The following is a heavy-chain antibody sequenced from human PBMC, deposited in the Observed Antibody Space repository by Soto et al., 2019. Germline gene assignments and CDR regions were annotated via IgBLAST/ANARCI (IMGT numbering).Heavy chain of an antibody. D-gene: IGHD2-2*01. CDR1: GFTFSSYW. V-gene: IGHV3-7*01. Sequence: GGSLRLSCAASGFTFSSYWMSWVRQAPGKGLEWVANIKQDGSEKYYVDSVKGRFTISRDNAKNSLYLQMNSLRAEDTAVYYCARYIVVVPAAICYFDYWGQGTLVTVSS. CDR2: IKQDGSEK. CDR3: ARYIVVVPAAICYFDY. J-gene: IGHJ4*02.